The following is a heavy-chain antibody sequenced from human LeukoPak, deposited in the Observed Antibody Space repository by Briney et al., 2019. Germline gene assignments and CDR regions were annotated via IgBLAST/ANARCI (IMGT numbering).Heavy chain of an antibody. V-gene: IGHV4-34*01. J-gene: IGHJ4*02. CDR2: INHSGST. CDR3: ARGQVLRYYYDSSGYYQDY. D-gene: IGHD3-22*01. CDR1: GGSFSGYY. Sequence: SETLSLTCAVYGGSFSGYYWSWLRQPPGKELEWIGEINHSGSTNYNPSLKSRVTISVDTSKNQFSLKLSSVTAADTAVYYCARGQVLRYYYDSSGYYQDYWGQGTLVTVSS.